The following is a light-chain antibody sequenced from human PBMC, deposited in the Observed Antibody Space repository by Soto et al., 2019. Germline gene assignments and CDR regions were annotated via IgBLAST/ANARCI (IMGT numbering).Light chain of an antibody. Sequence: EMVLTHSPGTLSLSPGERATRSCRASQSLTSDYLAWYQQKPGQTPRLLIHGASSRATGIPDRFSGSGSGTDFTLPISRLEPEDSAVYYCQQSGRPFGQGTKVDIK. V-gene: IGKV3-20*01. J-gene: IGKJ1*01. CDR2: GAS. CDR1: QSLTSDY. CDR3: QQSGRP.